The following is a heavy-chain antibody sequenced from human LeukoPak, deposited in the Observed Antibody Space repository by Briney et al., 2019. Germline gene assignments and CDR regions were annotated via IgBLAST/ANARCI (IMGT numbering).Heavy chain of an antibody. CDR1: GYTFTGYY. Sequence: VASVKVSCKASGYTFTGYYIHWVRQAPGQGLEWMGWINPNSGGSKYAQKFQGRVTMTRDTSISTAYMELSRLRYDDTAVYHCATDPNYYGSGSLDYWGQGTLVNVSS. V-gene: IGHV1-2*02. CDR2: INPNSGGS. J-gene: IGHJ4*02. CDR3: ATDPNYYGSGSLDY. D-gene: IGHD3-10*01.